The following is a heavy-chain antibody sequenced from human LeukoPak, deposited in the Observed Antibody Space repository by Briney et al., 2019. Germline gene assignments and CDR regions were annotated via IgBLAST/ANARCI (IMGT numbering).Heavy chain of an antibody. CDR2: IIPIFGTA. V-gene: IGHV1-69*13. D-gene: IGHD6-6*01. CDR1: GGTFSSYA. Sequence: ASVKVSCKASGGTFSSYANSWVRQAPGQGLEWMGGIIPIFGTANYAQKFQGRVTITADESTSTAYMELSSLRSEDTAVYYCARAAGSSFGFLVYWGQGTLVTVSS. CDR3: ARAAGSSFGFLVY. J-gene: IGHJ4*02.